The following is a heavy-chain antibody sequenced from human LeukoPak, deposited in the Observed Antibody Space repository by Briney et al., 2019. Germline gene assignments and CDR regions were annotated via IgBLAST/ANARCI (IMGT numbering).Heavy chain of an antibody. CDR1: GFTFSSYA. Sequence: GASLRLSCAASGFTFSSYAMSWVRQAPGKGLEWVSAISGSGGSTYYADSVKGLFTISRDNSKNTLYLQMNSLRAEDTAVYYCAKDRNYGHYDYWGQGTLVTVSA. D-gene: IGHD3-10*01. CDR3: AKDRNYGHYDY. J-gene: IGHJ4*02. CDR2: ISGSGGST. V-gene: IGHV3-23*01.